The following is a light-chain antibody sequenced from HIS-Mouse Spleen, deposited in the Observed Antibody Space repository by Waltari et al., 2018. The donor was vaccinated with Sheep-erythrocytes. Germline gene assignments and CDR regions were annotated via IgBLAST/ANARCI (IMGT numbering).Light chain of an antibody. CDR3: CSYAGSYNHV. CDR2: DVS. J-gene: IGLJ1*01. Sequence: QSALTQPRSVSGSPGQSVTISCTGTSSDVGGYQVVSWYQQHPGKAPKLMIYDVSKRPSGVPDRFSGSKSGNTASLTISGLQAEDEADYYCCSYAGSYNHVFATGTKVTVL. CDR1: SSDVGGYQV. V-gene: IGLV2-11*01.